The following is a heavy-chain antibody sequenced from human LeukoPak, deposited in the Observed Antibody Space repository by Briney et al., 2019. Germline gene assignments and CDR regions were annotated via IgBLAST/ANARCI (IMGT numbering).Heavy chain of an antibody. CDR2: IYYSGST. CDR1: GGSISSSSYY. V-gene: IGHV4-39*01. Sequence: SETLSLTCTVSGGSISSSSYYWGWIRQPPGKGLEWIGSIYYSGSTYYNPSLKSRVTISVDTSKNQFSLKLSSVTAADTAVYYCARRVVRGVSAWFDPWGQGTLVTVSS. J-gene: IGHJ5*02. CDR3: ARRVVRGVSAWFDP. D-gene: IGHD3-10*01.